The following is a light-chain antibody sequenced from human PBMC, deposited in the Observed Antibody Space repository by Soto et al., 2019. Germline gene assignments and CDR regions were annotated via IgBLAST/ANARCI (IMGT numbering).Light chain of an antibody. Sequence: QAVVTQEPSLTVSPGGTVTLTCASSTGPVTSGYYPNWFQQKPGQAPRALIYSTDKKHSCTPARFSGSLVGGKAALTLSGVQPEDEAEYYCLLSFGGGQIFGGGTKVTVL. J-gene: IGLJ2*01. V-gene: IGLV7-43*01. CDR2: STD. CDR1: TGPVTSGYY. CDR3: LLSFGGGQI.